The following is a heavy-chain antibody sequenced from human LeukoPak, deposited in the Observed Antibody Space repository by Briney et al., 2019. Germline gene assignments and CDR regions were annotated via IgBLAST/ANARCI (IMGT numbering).Heavy chain of an antibody. D-gene: IGHD6-13*01. CDR1: GFTFSSYE. J-gene: IGHJ4*02. CDR2: ISSSGSTM. Sequence: GGSLRLSCAASGFTFSSYEMNCVRQAPGKGLEWISYISSSGSTMYYADFVKGRFTISRDNAKNSLYLQMNSLRAEDTAIYYCASSSWYALDYWGQGTLVTVSS. V-gene: IGHV3-48*03. CDR3: ASSSWYALDY.